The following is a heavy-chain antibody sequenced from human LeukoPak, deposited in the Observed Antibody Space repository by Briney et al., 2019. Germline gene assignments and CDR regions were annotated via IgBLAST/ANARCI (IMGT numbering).Heavy chain of an antibody. D-gene: IGHD5-18*01. CDR3: AREVTNIQLWDAFDI. J-gene: IGHJ3*02. CDR2: ISGSGGST. CDR1: GFTFSSYA. V-gene: IGHV3-23*01. Sequence: GGFLRLSCATSGFTFSSYAMSWVRQAPGKGLEWVSTISGSGGSTYYADSVKGRFTISRDNSKNTLYLQMNSLRAEDTAVYYCAREVTNIQLWDAFDIWGQGTMVTVSS.